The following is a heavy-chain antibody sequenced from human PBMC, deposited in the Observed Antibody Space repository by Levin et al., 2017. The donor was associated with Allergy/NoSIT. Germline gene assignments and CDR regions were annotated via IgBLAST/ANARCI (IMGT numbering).Heavy chain of an antibody. V-gene: IGHV3-53*01. CDR1: GFSVTSSY. D-gene: IGHD4-11*01. Sequence: GGSLRLSCVVSGFSVTSSYMSWVRQAPGKGLECVSIIYSGGATFYADSVQGRFTISRDNSKNTLFLQMNGLRAEDTAVYYCARERQGDGFGNYDQGPYFDYWGQGALVTVSS. J-gene: IGHJ4*02. CDR3: ARERQGDGFGNYDQGPYFDY. CDR2: IYSGGAT.